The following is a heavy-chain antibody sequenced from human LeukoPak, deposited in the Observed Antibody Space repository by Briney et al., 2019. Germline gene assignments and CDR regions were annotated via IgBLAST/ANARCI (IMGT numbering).Heavy chain of an antibody. CDR3: ARLDHLYYNYYGFDV. Sequence: SEALSLTCTVSGGSISSYYWSWLRQPPGKGLEWIGILYYSGSTNYNHSLKSRVTITVDTSKNQFSLNLSSVTAADTAVYYCARLDHLYYNYYGFDVWGQGTTVTVSS. J-gene: IGHJ6*02. CDR1: GGSISSYY. V-gene: IGHV4-59*08. CDR2: LYYSGST. D-gene: IGHD1-14*01.